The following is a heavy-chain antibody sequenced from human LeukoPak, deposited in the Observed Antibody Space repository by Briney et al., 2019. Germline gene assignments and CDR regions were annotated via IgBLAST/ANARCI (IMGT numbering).Heavy chain of an antibody. Sequence: GGSLRLSCAASGFTFDDYGMSWVRQAPGKGLEWVSGINWNGGSTGYADSVKGRFTISRDNAKNSLYLQMNSLRAEDTAVYYCAKGLTIPFNYFDYWGQGTLVTVSS. CDR3: AKGLTIPFNYFDY. CDR1: GFTFDDYG. D-gene: IGHD3-3*01. J-gene: IGHJ4*02. V-gene: IGHV3-20*04. CDR2: INWNGGST.